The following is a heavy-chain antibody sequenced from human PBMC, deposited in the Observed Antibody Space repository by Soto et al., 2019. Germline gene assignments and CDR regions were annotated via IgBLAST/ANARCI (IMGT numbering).Heavy chain of an antibody. J-gene: IGHJ4*02. V-gene: IGHV1-69*12. CDR2: IIPIFGTA. CDR1: GGTFSRYA. D-gene: IGHD4-17*01. CDR3: ARAHVNDYGDSFHLGY. Sequence: QVQLVQSGAEVKKPGSSVKVSCKASGGTFSRYAISWVRQAPGHGLEWMGGIIPIFGTANYAQKFQGRVTITADESTRTAYMELSSLSSEDTAVDYCARAHVNDYGDSFHLGYWGQGTLVTVSS.